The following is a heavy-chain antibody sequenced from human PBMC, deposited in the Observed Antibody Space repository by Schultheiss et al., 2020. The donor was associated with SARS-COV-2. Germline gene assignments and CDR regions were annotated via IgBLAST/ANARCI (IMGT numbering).Heavy chain of an antibody. CDR2: IYYSGST. D-gene: IGHD6-13*01. J-gene: IGHJ6*02. CDR3: AKDQGIPGRMVAAATGQVGGGMDV. CDR1: GGSFSGYY. V-gene: IGHV4-59*01. Sequence: SQTLSLTCAVYGGSFSGYYWGWIRQPPGKGLEWIGYIYYSGSTNYNPSLKSRVTISVDTSKNQFSLKLSSVTAADTALYYCAKDQGIPGRMVAAATGQVGGGMDVWGQGTTVTVSS.